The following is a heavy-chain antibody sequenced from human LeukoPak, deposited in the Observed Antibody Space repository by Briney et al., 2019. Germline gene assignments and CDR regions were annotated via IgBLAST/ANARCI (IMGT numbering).Heavy chain of an antibody. CDR1: RFTFSTYG. CDR2: ISAEGDIQ. V-gene: IGHV3-30*03. D-gene: IGHD3-10*01. Sequence: PGGSLRLSCAASRFTFSTYGMHWVRQAPGKGLGWVAAISAEGDIQIYLDSVMGRFTTSRDNSKSTLYLQMNSLRIEDTGFYYCTRDMIRGVPDYIDYWGQGTLVTVSS. CDR3: TRDMIRGVPDYIDY. J-gene: IGHJ4*02.